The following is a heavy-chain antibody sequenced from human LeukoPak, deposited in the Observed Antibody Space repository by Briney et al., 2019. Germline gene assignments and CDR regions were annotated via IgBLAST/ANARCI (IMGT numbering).Heavy chain of an antibody. CDR3: TTYRQQLAFDT. V-gene: IGHV4-4*07. Sequence: SETLSLTCTVSGXSMSSYYWSWIRQSAGKGLEWIGRIYTDGSTNYSPSLKSRVTMSVDTSKTQFSLKLNSVTAAGTAVYYCTTYRQQLAFDTWGQGTLVTVSS. CDR1: GXSMSSYY. J-gene: IGHJ4*02. D-gene: IGHD6-13*01. CDR2: IYTDGST.